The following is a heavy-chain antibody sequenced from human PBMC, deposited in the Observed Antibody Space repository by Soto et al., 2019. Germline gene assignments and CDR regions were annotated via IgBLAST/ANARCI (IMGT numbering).Heavy chain of an antibody. CDR1: GYTFTSYA. J-gene: IGHJ6*02. V-gene: IGHV7-4-1*01. CDR3: AREIYSNPLWVYYYYGMDV. Sequence: AASVKVSCKASGYTFTSYAMNWVRQAPGQGLEWMGWINTNTGNPTYAQGFTGRFVFSLDTSVSTAYLQICSLKAEDTAVYYCAREIYSNPLWVYYYYGMDVWGQGTTVTVSS. D-gene: IGHD4-4*01. CDR2: INTNTGNP.